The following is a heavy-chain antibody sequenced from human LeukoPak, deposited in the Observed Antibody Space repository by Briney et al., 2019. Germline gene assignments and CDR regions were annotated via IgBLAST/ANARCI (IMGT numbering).Heavy chain of an antibody. CDR1: GASVSSIGYS. D-gene: IGHD3-22*01. V-gene: IGHV4-30-2*01. J-gene: IGHJ3*02. CDR2: IYQSGSA. CDR3: ARNSYYDNSGEGAFDI. Sequence: PSETLSLTCGVSGASVSSIGYSWSWIRQPPGRGLEWIGYIYQSGSASYNPSLQSRVTISIAKSKNQFSLNLNSVTAADTAVYYCARNSYYDNSGEGAFDIWGQGTMVTVSS.